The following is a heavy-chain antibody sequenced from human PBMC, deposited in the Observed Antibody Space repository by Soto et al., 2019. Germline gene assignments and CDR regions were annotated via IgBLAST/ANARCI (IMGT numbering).Heavy chain of an antibody. D-gene: IGHD3-16*01. Sequence: QVQLVQSGAEVKKPGASVKVSCKASGYNFTNFGISWVRQAPGQGLEWMGWCSAYKGNTNYAQNFQGRGTMTTDTSTSTAYMDLRSLRSYDTAVYYCARGGTPLDYWGQGTLVTVSS. CDR1: GYNFTNFG. V-gene: IGHV1-18*01. J-gene: IGHJ4*02. CDR3: ARGGTPLDY. CDR2: CSAYKGNT.